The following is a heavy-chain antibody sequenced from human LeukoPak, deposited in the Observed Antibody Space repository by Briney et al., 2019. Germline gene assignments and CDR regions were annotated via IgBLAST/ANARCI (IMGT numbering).Heavy chain of an antibody. Sequence: ASVKVSCKASGGTFSSYAISWVRQAPGQGLEWMGGIIPIFGTANYAQKFQGRVTITADKSTSTASMELSSLRSEDTAVYYCARGDYDILTGYSKNAFDIWGQGTMVTVSS. D-gene: IGHD3-9*01. V-gene: IGHV1-69*06. CDR2: IIPIFGTA. CDR1: GGTFSSYA. J-gene: IGHJ3*02. CDR3: ARGDYDILTGYSKNAFDI.